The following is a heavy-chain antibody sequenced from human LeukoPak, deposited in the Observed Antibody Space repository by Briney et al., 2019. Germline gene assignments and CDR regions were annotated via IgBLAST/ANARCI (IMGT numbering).Heavy chain of an antibody. CDR2: IYTSGST. D-gene: IGHD6-19*01. Sequence: SETLSLTCTVSGGSISSYYWSWIRQPAGKGLEWIGRIYTSGSTNYNPSLKSRVTMSVDTSKSQFSLKLSSVTAADTAVYYCARDYTSGWFFDYWGQGTLVTVSS. CDR3: ARDYTSGWFFDY. J-gene: IGHJ4*02. V-gene: IGHV4-4*07. CDR1: GGSISSYY.